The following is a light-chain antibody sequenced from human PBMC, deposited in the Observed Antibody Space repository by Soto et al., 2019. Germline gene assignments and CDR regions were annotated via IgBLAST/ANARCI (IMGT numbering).Light chain of an antibody. V-gene: IGLV1-44*01. CDR1: NSNIGTNT. CDR2: NTN. CDR3: ATWDDSLDGPV. Sequence: QSALTQPPSAAGIPGQRVTISCSGSNSNIGTNTVDWYQQVPGTAPRLLIYNTNQRPSGVPDRFSGSKSGTSASLAISGLQSEDEGDYYCATWDDSLDGPVFGGGTQLTVL. J-gene: IGLJ2*01.